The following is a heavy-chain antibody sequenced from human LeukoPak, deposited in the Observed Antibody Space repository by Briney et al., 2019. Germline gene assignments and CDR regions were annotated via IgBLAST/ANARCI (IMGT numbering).Heavy chain of an antibody. J-gene: IGHJ4*02. CDR2: INPNSGGT. V-gene: IGHV1-2*02. D-gene: IGHD1-20*01. CDR1: GYTFTGYT. Sequence: ASVKVSCKASGYTFTGYTMHCVRQAPGQGLEWMGWINPNSGGTNYAQKFQGRVTMTRDTSISTAYMEPSRLRSDDTAVYYCARGTGITGTTCSDYWGQGTLVTVSS. CDR3: ARGTGITGTTCSDY.